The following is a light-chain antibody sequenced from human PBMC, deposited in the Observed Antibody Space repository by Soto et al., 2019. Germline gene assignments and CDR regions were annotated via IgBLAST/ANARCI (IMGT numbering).Light chain of an antibody. J-gene: IGKJ3*01. V-gene: IGKV1-39*01. CDR3: QQSYSTPFT. CDR1: QSISSY. CDR2: AAS. Sequence: DIQMTQSPSSLSASVGDRVTITCRASQSISSYLNWYQQKPGKAPKLLIYAASSLQSGVPSRFRGSGSGTDFTLTISSLQPEDFVTYYCQQSYSTPFTFGPGTKVDIK.